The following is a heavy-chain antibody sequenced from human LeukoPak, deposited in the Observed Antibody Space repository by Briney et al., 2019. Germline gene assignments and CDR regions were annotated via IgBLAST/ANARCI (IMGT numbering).Heavy chain of an antibody. V-gene: IGHV3-9*01. Sequence: GRSLRLSCAASGFTFDDYAMHWVRQAPGKGLEWVSGISWNSGSIGYADSVKGRFTISRDNAKNSLYLQMNSLRAEDTALYYCAKGALWSGYWCNYFDYWGQGTLVTVSS. CDR3: AKGALWSGYWCNYFDY. CDR2: ISWNSGSI. J-gene: IGHJ4*02. CDR1: GFTFDDYA. D-gene: IGHD3-3*01.